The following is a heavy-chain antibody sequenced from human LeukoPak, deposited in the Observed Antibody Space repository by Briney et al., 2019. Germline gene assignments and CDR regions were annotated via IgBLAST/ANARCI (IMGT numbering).Heavy chain of an antibody. CDR2: ISSSNNYI. V-gene: IGHV3-21*01. Sequence: GGSLRLSCAASGFTFSNYNMNCVRQAPGKGLEWVSSISSSNNYIYYADSVKGRFTISRDNAKNSLYLQMNSLRAEDTAVYYCARRSPNYYFDYWGQGTPVTVSS. CDR1: GFTFSNYN. CDR3: ARRSPNYYFDY. J-gene: IGHJ4*02.